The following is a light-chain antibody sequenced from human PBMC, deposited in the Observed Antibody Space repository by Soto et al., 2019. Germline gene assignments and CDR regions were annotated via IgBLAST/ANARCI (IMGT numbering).Light chain of an antibody. CDR1: QDIAIY. Sequence: IHLTQSRSSLSASVGDRVTITCRASQDIAIYLAWYQQKPGEAPKLLIYAASTLYGGVPSRFSGSGSGTDFALTITSLQAEDFATYYCQQLRMYPSTFGGGTKVDIK. CDR3: QQLRMYPST. V-gene: IGKV1-9*01. CDR2: AAS. J-gene: IGKJ4*01.